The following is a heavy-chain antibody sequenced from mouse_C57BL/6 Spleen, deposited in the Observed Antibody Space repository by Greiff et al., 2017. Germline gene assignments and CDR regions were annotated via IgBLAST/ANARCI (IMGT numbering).Heavy chain of an antibody. J-gene: IGHJ4*01. CDR3: ASLGYYLYYAMDY. CDR2: ISNGGGST. CDR1: GFTFSDYY. Sequence: DVHLVESGGGLVQPGGSLKLSCAASGFTFSDYYMYWVRQTPEKRLEWVAYISNGGGSTYYPDTVKGRFTISRDNAKNTLYLQMSRLKSEDTAMYYCASLGYYLYYAMDYWGQGTSVTVSS. V-gene: IGHV5-12*01. D-gene: IGHD2-3*01.